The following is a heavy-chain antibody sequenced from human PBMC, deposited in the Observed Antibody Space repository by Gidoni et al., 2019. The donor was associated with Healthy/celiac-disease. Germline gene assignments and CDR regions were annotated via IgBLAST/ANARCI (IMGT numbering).Heavy chain of an antibody. CDR3: ARGGGSGSYGMDV. D-gene: IGHD3-10*01. J-gene: IGHJ6*02. Sequence: QVQLQQWGAGLLKPSETLSLTCAVYGGSFSGYYWSWIRQPPGKGLEWIGEINHSGSTNYNPSLKSRVTISVDTSKNQFSLKLSSVTAADTAVYYCARGGGSGSYGMDVWGQGTTVTVSS. CDR2: INHSGST. CDR1: GGSFSGYY. V-gene: IGHV4-34*01.